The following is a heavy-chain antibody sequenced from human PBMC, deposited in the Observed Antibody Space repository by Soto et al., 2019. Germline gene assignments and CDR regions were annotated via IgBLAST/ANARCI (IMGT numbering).Heavy chain of an antibody. J-gene: IGHJ4*02. CDR3: ASSLLTPFDY. V-gene: IGHV3-74*01. CDR2: INSDGSST. CDR1: GFTFSDYW. D-gene: IGHD7-27*01. Sequence: EVQLVESGGGLVQPGGSLRLSCAASGFTFSDYWMHWVRQAPGKGLVWVSRINSDGSSTFYADSVKGRFTISRDNAKNTLYLQMNSLRAEDTAVYYRASSLLTPFDYWGQGTLVTVSS.